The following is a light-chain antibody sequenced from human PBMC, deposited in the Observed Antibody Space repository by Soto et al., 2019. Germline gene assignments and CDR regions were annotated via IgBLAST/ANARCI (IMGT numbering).Light chain of an antibody. Sequence: DIQMTQSPSTLSAYVGDRVTITCRASQSISTWLAWYQQKPGKAPKPLIHDASSLESGVPSRFSGSGSGTEFTLTISSLQPDDFATYYCQQYNSYWTFGQGTKVDIK. CDR3: QQYNSYWT. J-gene: IGKJ1*01. CDR1: QSISTW. V-gene: IGKV1-5*01. CDR2: DAS.